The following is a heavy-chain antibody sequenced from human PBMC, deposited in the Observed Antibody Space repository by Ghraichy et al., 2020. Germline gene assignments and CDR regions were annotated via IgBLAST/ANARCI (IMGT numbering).Heavy chain of an antibody. J-gene: IGHJ5*02. CDR1: GFTFSSYG. V-gene: IGHV3-33*01. Sequence: GGSLRLSCAASGFTFSSYGMHWVRQAPGKGLEWVAVIWYDGSNKYYADSVKGRFTISRDNSKNTLYLQMNSLRAEDTAVYYCARWGTTVTDYSWFDPWGQGTLVTVSS. CDR2: IWYDGSNK. D-gene: IGHD4-11*01. CDR3: ARWGTTVTDYSWFDP.